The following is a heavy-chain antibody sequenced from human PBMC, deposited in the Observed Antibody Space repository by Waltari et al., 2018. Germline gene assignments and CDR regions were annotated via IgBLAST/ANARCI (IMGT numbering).Heavy chain of an antibody. J-gene: IGHJ4*02. CDR1: GCSISSTGYA. CDR3: ARQVAPGHSTSWYFDS. D-gene: IGHD6-13*01. Sequence: QVQLQESGPGLVRPSESLSLACGGSGCSISSTGYAWAWVRQPPGKGLEWIASVSYSATSYYNPSLSSRLSAFVDTSKNQVSLRLSSVTAADTARYFCARQVAPGHSTSWYFDSWGRGTLVTVFS. V-gene: IGHV4-39*01. CDR2: VSYSATS.